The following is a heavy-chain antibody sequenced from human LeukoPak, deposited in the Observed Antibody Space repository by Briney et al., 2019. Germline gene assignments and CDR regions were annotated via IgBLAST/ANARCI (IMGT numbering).Heavy chain of an antibody. CDR2: ISTSGGST. CDR3: AKDAGAPGTSDWYFDL. CDR1: GFSPRNKA. D-gene: IGHD3-10*01. J-gene: IGHJ2*01. Sequence: PGGSLRLSCAASGFSPRNKAMTWVRQAPAKGLEWVAAISTSGGSTSYADSVKGRFTISRDVSKSTLSLQMHSLRVEDTATYYCAKDAGAPGTSDWYFDLWGRGTLVTVSS. V-gene: IGHV3-23*01.